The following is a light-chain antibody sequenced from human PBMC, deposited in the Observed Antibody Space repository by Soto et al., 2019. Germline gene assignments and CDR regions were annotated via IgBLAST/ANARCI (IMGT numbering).Light chain of an antibody. CDR3: CSYAGGSGFV. CDR1: SNDVGSYNL. V-gene: IGLV2-23*03. CDR2: EGS. J-gene: IGLJ2*01. Sequence: QSVLTQPASVSGSPGQSITFSCTGTSNDVGSYNLVSWYQQYPGKTPKLIMYEGSKRPSGVSNRFSGSESGNTASLTISGLQAEDEADYYCCSYAGGSGFVFGGGTKLTVL.